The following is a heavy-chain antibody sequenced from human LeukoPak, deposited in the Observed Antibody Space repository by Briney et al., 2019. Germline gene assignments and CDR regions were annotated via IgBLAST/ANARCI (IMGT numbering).Heavy chain of an antibody. CDR3: ARPRIWGFDY. CDR2: ISSSSSYI. J-gene: IGHJ4*02. CDR1: GCTFSSYS. D-gene: IGHD3-16*01. V-gene: IGHV3-21*01. Sequence: GGSLRLSCAASGCTFSSYSMNWVRQAPGKGLEWVSSISSSSSYIYYADSVKGRFTISRDNAKNSLYLQMNSLRAEDTAVYYCARPRIWGFDYWGQGTLVTVSS.